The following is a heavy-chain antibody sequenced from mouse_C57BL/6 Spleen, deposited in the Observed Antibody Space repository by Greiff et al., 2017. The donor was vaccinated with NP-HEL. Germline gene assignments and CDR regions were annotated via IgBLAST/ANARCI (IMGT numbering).Heavy chain of an antibody. Sequence: QVQLQQPGAELVRPGSSVKLSCKASGYTFTSYWMHWVKQKPIQGLEWIGNIDPSDSETHYNQKFKDKATLTVDKSSSTAYMQLSSLTSEDSAVYYCARSSGKACFAYWGQGTLVTVSA. CDR3: ARSSGKACFAY. CDR1: GYTFTSYW. J-gene: IGHJ3*01. CDR2: IDPSDSET. V-gene: IGHV1-52*01. D-gene: IGHD4-1*02.